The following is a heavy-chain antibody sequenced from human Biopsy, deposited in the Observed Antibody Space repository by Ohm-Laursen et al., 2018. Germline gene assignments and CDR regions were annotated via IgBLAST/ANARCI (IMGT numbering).Heavy chain of an antibody. CDR3: ARDLYDFCGGCPFDP. V-gene: IGHV3-23*01. Sequence: SLRLSCAASGFTFSGHAMSWVRQAPGKGLECVSIINGGGGSTWYSDPVKGRFTISRDSSKNTLYLQMNSLRAEDTAMYYCARDLYDFCGGCPFDPWGQGTLVTVSP. CDR1: GFTFSGHA. D-gene: IGHD3-3*01. CDR2: INGGGGST. J-gene: IGHJ5*02.